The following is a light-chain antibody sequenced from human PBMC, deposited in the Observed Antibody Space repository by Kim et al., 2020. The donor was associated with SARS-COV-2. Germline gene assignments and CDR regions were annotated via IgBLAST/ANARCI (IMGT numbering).Light chain of an antibody. CDR2: RNN. CDR3: AAWDDSLSGVV. CDR1: SGNIGSNY. V-gene: IGLV1-47*01. J-gene: IGLJ2*01. Sequence: GQRVTISSSGRSGNIGSNYVNWNQQLPGTAPKLRIYRNNQRPSGVPDRFSGSKSGTSASLAISGLRSEDEADYYCAAWDDSLSGVVFGGGTQLTVL.